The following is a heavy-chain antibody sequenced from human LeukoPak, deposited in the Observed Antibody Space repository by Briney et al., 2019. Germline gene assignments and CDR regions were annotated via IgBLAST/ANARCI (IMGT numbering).Heavy chain of an antibody. CDR3: ARVILRRPLGGAYYGMDV. CDR2: IIPIFGTA. J-gene: IGHJ6*02. Sequence: SVKVSCKASGGTFISYAISWVRQAPGQGLEWMGGIIPIFGTANYAQKFQGRVTITADESTSTAYMELSSLRSEDTAVYYCARVILRRPLGGAYYGMDVWGQGTTVTVSS. V-gene: IGHV1-69*13. CDR1: GGTFISYA. D-gene: IGHD3-16*01.